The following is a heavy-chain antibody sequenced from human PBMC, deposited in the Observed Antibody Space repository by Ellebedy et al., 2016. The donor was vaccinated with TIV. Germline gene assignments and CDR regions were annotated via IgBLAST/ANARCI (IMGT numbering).Heavy chain of an antibody. CDR3: ASAGDYVGGFDY. CDR1: GYSFTSYW. Sequence: GESLKISCKGSGYSFTSYWISRVRQMPGKGLEWMGRIDPSDSYTNYSPSFQGHVTISADKSISTAYLQWSSLKASDTAMYYCASAGDYVGGFDYWGQGTLVTVSS. D-gene: IGHD4-17*01. V-gene: IGHV5-10-1*01. CDR2: IDPSDSYT. J-gene: IGHJ4*02.